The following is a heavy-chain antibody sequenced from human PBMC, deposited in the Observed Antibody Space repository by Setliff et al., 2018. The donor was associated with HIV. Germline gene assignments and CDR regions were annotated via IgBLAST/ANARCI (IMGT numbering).Heavy chain of an antibody. Sequence: SETLSLTCAVYGGSLSGHYWSWIRQPPGKGLEWIGESNHVGRTNYNPSLKSRVTVSVDTSKSQFSLKLSPVTAADTAVYYCARSDVGWFDPWGQGTLVTVSS. J-gene: IGHJ5*02. CDR2: SNHVGRT. CDR3: ARSDVGWFDP. V-gene: IGHV4-34*01. CDR1: GGSLSGHY.